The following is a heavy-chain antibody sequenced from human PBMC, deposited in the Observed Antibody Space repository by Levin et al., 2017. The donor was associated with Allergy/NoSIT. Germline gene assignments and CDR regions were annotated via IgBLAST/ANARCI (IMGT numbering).Heavy chain of an antibody. CDR2: ITWNSGSI. CDR3: AKEGTGVIFTVGMDV. V-gene: IGHV3-9*01. D-gene: IGHD3/OR15-3a*01. Sequence: LSLTCAASGFRIENYGMHWVRQAPGKGLEWVSGITWNSGSIDYADSVKGRFTISRDNAKNSLYLHMNSLTTEDTALYYCAKEGTGVIFTVGMDVWGQGTTVTVS. J-gene: IGHJ6*02. CDR1: GFRIENYG.